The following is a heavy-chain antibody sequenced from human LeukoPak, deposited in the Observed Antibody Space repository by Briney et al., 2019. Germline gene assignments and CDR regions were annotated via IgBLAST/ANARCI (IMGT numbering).Heavy chain of an antibody. V-gene: IGHV4-39*01. CDR1: GGSISSSSYY. CDR3: ARPAYRGSYYDAFDI. Sequence: SETLSLTCTVSGGSISSSSYYWGWIRQPPGKGLEWIGSIYYSGRTCYNPCPKSRVTISVDTSKNQLPLKLNSVTAADTAVYYCARPAYRGSYYDAFDIWGQGTMVTVSS. D-gene: IGHD1-26*01. J-gene: IGHJ3*02. CDR2: IYYSGRT.